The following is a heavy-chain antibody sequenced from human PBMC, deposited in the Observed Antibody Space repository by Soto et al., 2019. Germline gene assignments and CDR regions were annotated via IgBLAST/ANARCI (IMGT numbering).Heavy chain of an antibody. CDR3: ASGPSGGTDFDY. D-gene: IGHD1-7*01. Sequence: PSETLSLTCTVSGGSISSSSYYWGWIRQPPGKGLERIGSIYYSGSTYYNPSLKSRVTISVDTSKNQFSLKLSSVTAADTAVYYCASGPSGGTDFDYWGQGTLVTVSS. J-gene: IGHJ4*02. CDR1: GGSISSSSYY. CDR2: IYYSGST. V-gene: IGHV4-39*01.